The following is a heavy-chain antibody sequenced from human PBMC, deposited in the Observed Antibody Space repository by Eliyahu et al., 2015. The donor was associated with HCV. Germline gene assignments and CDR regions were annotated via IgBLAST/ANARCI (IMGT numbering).Heavy chain of an antibody. CDR1: GFXFSSYG. V-gene: IGHV3-33*01. D-gene: IGHD2-15*01. CDR2: IWYDGSNK. CDR3: ARVGYCSGGSCSPLRYYYYYGMDV. J-gene: IGHJ6*02. Sequence: QVQLVESGGGVVQXGRSLRLSCAASGFXFSSYGXXWVRPAPGKGLEWVAVIWYDGSNKYYADSVKGRFTISRDNSKNTLYLQMNSLRAEDTAVYYCARVGYCSGGSCSPLRYYYYYGMDVWGQGTTVTVSS.